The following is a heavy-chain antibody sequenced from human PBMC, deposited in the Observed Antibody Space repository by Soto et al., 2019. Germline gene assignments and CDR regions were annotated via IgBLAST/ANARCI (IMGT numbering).Heavy chain of an antibody. V-gene: IGHV3-74*01. Sequence: EVQLVESGGGLVQPGGSLRLSCVASGFNFRDSWMHWVRQAPEKGLVWLTRIIGDGSGANYADFVRGRFTISRDNAKNTVYLQMNSLTDEDTALYYCARVAVATRGIDSWGQGTLVTVSS. CDR2: IIGDGSGA. CDR3: ARVAVATRGIDS. D-gene: IGHD6-19*01. CDR1: GFNFRDSW. J-gene: IGHJ4*02.